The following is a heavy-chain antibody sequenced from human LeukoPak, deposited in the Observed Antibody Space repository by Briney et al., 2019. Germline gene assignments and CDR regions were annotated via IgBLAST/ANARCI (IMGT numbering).Heavy chain of an antibody. J-gene: IGHJ4*02. CDR2: IYYSGST. Sequence: SETLSLTCTVSGGSISSSSYYWGWIRQPPGKGLEWIGSIYYSGSTYYNPSLKSRVTISVDTSKNQFSLKLSSVTAADTAVYYRARENQSGGTVVSAVAALDYWGRGTLVTVSS. V-gene: IGHV4-39*07. D-gene: IGHD6-19*01. CDR3: ARENQSGGTVVSAVAALDY. CDR1: GGSISSSSYY.